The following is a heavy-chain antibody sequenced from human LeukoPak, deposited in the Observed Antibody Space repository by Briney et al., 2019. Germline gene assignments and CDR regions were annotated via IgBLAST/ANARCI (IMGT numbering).Heavy chain of an antibody. J-gene: IGHJ4*02. Sequence: GGSLRLSCAVSGFSVTNNYMSWVRQAPGKGLEWVSVLYSGGTTYYTDSVKGRFTISRDNSKNTLYLQMKSLRAEDTAVYYCARGGESPSAFDYWGQGTLVTVSS. D-gene: IGHD3-10*01. CDR1: GFSVTNNY. CDR3: ARGGESPSAFDY. V-gene: IGHV3-53*01. CDR2: LYSGGTT.